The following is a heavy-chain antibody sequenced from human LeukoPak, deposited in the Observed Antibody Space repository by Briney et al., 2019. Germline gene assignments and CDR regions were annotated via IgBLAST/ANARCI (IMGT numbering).Heavy chain of an antibody. Sequence: SETLSLTCDVSGGSFSGYYWTWIRQPPGKGLEWIGEINHSGSANYNPSLKSRVTISLDTSKNQFSLKLSSVTAADTAVYYCARGQGTVTTHWGQGTLVTVSS. CDR3: ARGQGTVTTH. CDR2: INHSGSA. CDR1: GGSFSGYY. D-gene: IGHD4-17*01. J-gene: IGHJ4*02. V-gene: IGHV4-34*01.